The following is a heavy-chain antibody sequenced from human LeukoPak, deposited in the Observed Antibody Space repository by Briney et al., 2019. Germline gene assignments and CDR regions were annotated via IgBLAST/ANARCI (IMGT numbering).Heavy chain of an antibody. Sequence: GGSLTLSCSASGFTFSSYAMHWVRQAPGKGLEYVSAISSNGGSTYYADSVKGRFTISRDNSKNTLYLQMSSLRAEDTAVYYCVKDVDIVATIFDYWGQGTLVTVSS. CDR1: GFTFSSYA. J-gene: IGHJ4*02. D-gene: IGHD5-12*01. CDR2: ISSNGGST. CDR3: VKDVDIVATIFDY. V-gene: IGHV3-64D*09.